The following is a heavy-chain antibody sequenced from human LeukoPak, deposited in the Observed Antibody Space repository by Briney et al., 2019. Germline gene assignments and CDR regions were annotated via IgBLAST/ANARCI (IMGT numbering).Heavy chain of an antibody. D-gene: IGHD5-18*01. Sequence: ASVKVSCKASGYTFTGYYMHWVRQAPGQGLEWMGWINPNSGGTNYAQKFQGRVTMTRDTSISTAYMGLSRLRSDDTAVYYCARDQLAMVRISYYYYYMDVWGKGTTVTVSS. V-gene: IGHV1-2*02. CDR1: GYTFTGYY. J-gene: IGHJ6*03. CDR2: INPNSGGT. CDR3: ARDQLAMVRISYYYYYMDV.